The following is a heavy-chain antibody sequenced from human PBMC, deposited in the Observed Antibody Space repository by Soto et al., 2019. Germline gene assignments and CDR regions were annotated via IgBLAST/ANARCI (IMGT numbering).Heavy chain of an antibody. D-gene: IGHD4-17*01. CDR1: GFVFNDYA. J-gene: IGHJ4*02. CDR2: ISASGGRT. V-gene: IGHV3-23*01. Sequence: SLRLSCAASGFVFNDYAISWVRQAPGKGLEWVSGISASGGRTYYADSVKGRLSVSRDNSNNTVFLQINRLRDADTAMYYCARGSATPPTSYGYLDYWGQGTLVTVSS. CDR3: ARGSATPPTSYGYLDY.